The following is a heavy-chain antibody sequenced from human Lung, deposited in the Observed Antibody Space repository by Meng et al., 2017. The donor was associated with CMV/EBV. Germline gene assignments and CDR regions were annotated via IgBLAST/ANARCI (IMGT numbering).Heavy chain of an antibody. D-gene: IGHD3-16*02. J-gene: IGHJ4*02. Sequence: GYDIFTYSLNWVRHAPGQGLEWIGLIHTDTGRPTYAQDFAGRFFFSLDIAVSTAYLQINGLRADDTAVYYCARTYDHRWRNHHYLDYWGQGTLVTVSS. CDR1: GYDIFTYS. V-gene: IGHV7-4-1*02. CDR2: IHTDTGRP. CDR3: ARTYDHRWRNHHYLDY.